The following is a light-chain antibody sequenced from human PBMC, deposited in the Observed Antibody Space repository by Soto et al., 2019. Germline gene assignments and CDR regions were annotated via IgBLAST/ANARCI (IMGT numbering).Light chain of an antibody. CDR1: QSVSSN. CDR2: GAS. CDR3: QQYNNWPPWT. Sequence: EIVMTQSPATLSVSPGERATLSCRASQSVSSNLAWYQQKPGQAPRLLIYGASTRSTGIPARFSGSGYGTEFTLTISRQQSEDFAVYYCQQYNNWPPWTFGQGTKVEIK. J-gene: IGKJ1*01. V-gene: IGKV3-15*01.